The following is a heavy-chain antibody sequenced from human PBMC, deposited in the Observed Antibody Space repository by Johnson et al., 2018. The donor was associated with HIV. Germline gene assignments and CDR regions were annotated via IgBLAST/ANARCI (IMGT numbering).Heavy chain of an antibody. J-gene: IGHJ3*02. CDR3: TTDIAAGAEAFDI. Sequence: VQLVESGGVVVQPGGSLRLSCAASGFTFSSYGMHWVRQAPGKGLEWVAVISYDGSNKYYADSVKGRFTISRDNSKNTLYLQMNSLKTEDTAVYYCTTDIAAGAEAFDIWGQGTMVTVSS. CDR2: ISYDGSNK. D-gene: IGHD6-13*01. V-gene: IGHV3-30*03. CDR1: GFTFSSYG.